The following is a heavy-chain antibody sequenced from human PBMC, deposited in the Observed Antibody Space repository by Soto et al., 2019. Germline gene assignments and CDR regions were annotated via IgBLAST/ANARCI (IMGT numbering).Heavy chain of an antibody. V-gene: IGHV4-31*03. J-gene: IGHJ5*02. D-gene: IGHD3-22*01. CDR2: IYYSGST. CDR1: GGSISSGGYY. Sequence: SETLSLTCTVSGGSISSGGYYWSWIRQHPGKGLEWIGYIYYSGSTYYNPSLKSRVTISVDTSKNQFSLKLSSVTAADTAVYYCASYEYYYDSSGYYVNWFDPWGQGTLVTVSS. CDR3: ASYEYYYDSSGYYVNWFDP.